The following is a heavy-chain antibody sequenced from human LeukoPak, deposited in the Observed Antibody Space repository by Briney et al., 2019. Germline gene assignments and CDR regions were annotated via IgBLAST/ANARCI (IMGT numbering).Heavy chain of an antibody. V-gene: IGHV1-2*02. CDR2: INPNSGGT. J-gene: IGHJ4*02. CDR1: GYTFTGYY. CDR3: ARDPVSLRYFDWAHSAPDY. Sequence: GASVKVSCKASGYTFTGYYMHWVRQAPGQGLEWMGWINPNSGGTNYAQKFQGRVTMTRDTSISTAYMELSRLRSDDMAVYYCARDPVSLRYFDWAHSAPDYWGQGTLVTVSS. D-gene: IGHD3-9*01.